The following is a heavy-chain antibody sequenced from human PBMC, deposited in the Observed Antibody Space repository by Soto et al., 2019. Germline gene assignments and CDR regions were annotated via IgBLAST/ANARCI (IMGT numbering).Heavy chain of an antibody. CDR2: ISSSSTYI. CDR1: GFTFSVYS. J-gene: IGHJ5*01. Sequence: GGSLRLSCAASGFTFSVYSMNWVRQAPGKGLEWVSSISSSSTYIYYADSVKGRFTISRDNAKNSLYLQMNSLKAEDTAVYYCARTRNTMAAGAFDSWGQGTLVTVSS. D-gene: IGHD6-13*01. CDR3: ARTRNTMAAGAFDS. V-gene: IGHV3-21*01.